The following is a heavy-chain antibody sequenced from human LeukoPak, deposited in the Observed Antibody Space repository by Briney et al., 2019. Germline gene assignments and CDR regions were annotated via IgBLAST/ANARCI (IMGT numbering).Heavy chain of an antibody. CDR1: GFTLNTNY. CDR3: ARDRGIAAVEY. V-gene: IGHV3-74*01. D-gene: IGHD6-13*01. Sequence: GGSLRLSCAASGFTLNTNYMNWVRQAPGKGLVWVSRINSDGSSTSYADSVKGRFTISRDNAKNTLYLQMNSLRAEDTAVYYCARDRGIAAVEYWGQGTLVTVSS. J-gene: IGHJ4*02. CDR2: INSDGSST.